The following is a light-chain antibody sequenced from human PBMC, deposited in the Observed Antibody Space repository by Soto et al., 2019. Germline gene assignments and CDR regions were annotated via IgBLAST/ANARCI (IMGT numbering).Light chain of an antibody. J-gene: IGLJ3*02. CDR1: SSDVGGYNY. CDR3: SSYTSSSIPWV. CDR2: DVS. Sequence: QSALTQPASVSGSPGQSITISCTGTSSDVGGYNYVSWHQQHPGKAPKLMIYDVSNRPSGVSNRFSGSKSGNTASLTISGLQAEDEADYYCSSYTSSSIPWVFGGGTKLTVL. V-gene: IGLV2-14*01.